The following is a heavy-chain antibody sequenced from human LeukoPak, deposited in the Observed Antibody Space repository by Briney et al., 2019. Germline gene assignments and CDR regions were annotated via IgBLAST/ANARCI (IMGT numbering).Heavy chain of an antibody. D-gene: IGHD3-16*02. CDR2: INSDGSST. CDR3: ASAEVIQYGMDV. CDR1: GFTFSSYW. J-gene: IGHJ6*02. Sequence: GGSLRLSCAASGFTFSSYWMHWVRQAPGKGLVWVSRINSDGSSTSYADSVKGRFTISRDNAKNTLFLQMNTLRAEDTAVYYCASAEVIQYGMDVWVQGTTVTVSS. V-gene: IGHV3-74*01.